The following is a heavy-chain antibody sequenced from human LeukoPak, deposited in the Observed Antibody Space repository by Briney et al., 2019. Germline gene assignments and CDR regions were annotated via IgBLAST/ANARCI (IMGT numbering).Heavy chain of an antibody. CDR3: ARELEILPKINWFDP. V-gene: IGHV3-33*01. CDR2: IWYDGSNK. J-gene: IGHJ5*02. CDR1: GFTFSSYG. Sequence: GGSLRLSCAAPGFTFSSYGMHWVRQAPGKGLEWVAVIWYDGSNKYYADSVKGRFTISRDNSKNTLYLQMNSLRAEDTAVYYCARELEILPKINWFDPWGQGTLVTVSS.